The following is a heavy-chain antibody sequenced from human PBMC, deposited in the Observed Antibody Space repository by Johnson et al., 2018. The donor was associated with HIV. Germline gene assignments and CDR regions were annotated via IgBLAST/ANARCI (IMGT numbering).Heavy chain of an antibody. CDR2: ISYDGSNK. V-gene: IGHV3-30*18. Sequence: QVQLVESGGGVVQPGRSLRLSCAASGFTFSSYGMHWVRQAPGKGLEWVAVISYDGSNKYYADSVKGRFTISRDNSKNTLYLQMNSLRAEDTAVYYCAKAEGVGTNAFDIWGQGTMVTVSS. CDR1: GFTFSSYG. J-gene: IGHJ3*02. CDR3: AKAEGVGTNAFDI. D-gene: IGHD1-14*01.